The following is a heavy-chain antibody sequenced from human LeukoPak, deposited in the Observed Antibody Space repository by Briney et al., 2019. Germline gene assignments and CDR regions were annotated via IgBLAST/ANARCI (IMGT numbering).Heavy chain of an antibody. D-gene: IGHD3-22*01. Sequence: PGGSLRLSCAASGFTFSSYAMSWVRQAPGEGLEWVSAISGSGGSTYYADSVKGRFTISRDNSKNTLYLQMNSLRAEDTAVYYCAKGIYYDSSGYYLYWGQGTLVTVSS. CDR1: GFTFSSYA. CDR3: AKGIYYDSSGYYLY. CDR2: ISGSGGST. J-gene: IGHJ4*02. V-gene: IGHV3-23*01.